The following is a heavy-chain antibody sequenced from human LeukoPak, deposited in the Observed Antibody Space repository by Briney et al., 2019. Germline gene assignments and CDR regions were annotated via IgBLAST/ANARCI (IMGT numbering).Heavy chain of an antibody. Sequence: SETLSLTCTVSGGSISSGDYYWSWIRQPPGKGLEWIGYISHSGSTYYSPSLKSRVTISVDMPKNQFSLKLSSVTAADTAVYYCARDVGRAYFDYWGQGTLVTVSS. CDR2: ISHSGST. CDR3: ARDVGRAYFDY. J-gene: IGHJ4*02. D-gene: IGHD3-10*01. V-gene: IGHV4-30-4*01. CDR1: GGSISSGDYY.